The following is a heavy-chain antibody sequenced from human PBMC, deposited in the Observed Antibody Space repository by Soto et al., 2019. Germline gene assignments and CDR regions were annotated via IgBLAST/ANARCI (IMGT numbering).Heavy chain of an antibody. CDR1: RFTFSDYA. V-gene: IGHV3-23*01. Sequence: GGSLRLSCAASRFTFSDYAMSWVRQAPGKGLEWVSAISGTGGSTYYADSVKGRFTISRDNSKNTLYLQMNSLRVEDTALYYCAKVVANPKLRYFDSFQVGGFDPWGQGTLVTISS. D-gene: IGHD3-9*01. J-gene: IGHJ5*02. CDR2: ISGTGGST. CDR3: AKVVANPKLRYFDSFQVGGFDP.